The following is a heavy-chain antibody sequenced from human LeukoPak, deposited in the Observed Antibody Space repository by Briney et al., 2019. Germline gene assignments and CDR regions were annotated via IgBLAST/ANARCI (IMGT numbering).Heavy chain of an antibody. J-gene: IGHJ6*03. CDR3: AGARDYYYYMDV. CDR2: INWNGGNT. V-gene: IGHV3-20*04. CDR1: GFTFEDYG. Sequence: TGGSLRLSCAASGFTFEDYGMSWVRQPPGKGLEWVSGINWNGGNTGYADSVRGRFTISRDNAKNSLYLQMNSLRAEDTALYYCAGARDYYYYMDVWGKGTTVTVSS.